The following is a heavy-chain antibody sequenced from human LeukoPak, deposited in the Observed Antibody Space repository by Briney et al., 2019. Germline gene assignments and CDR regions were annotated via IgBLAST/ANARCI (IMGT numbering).Heavy chain of an antibody. J-gene: IGHJ4*02. CDR2: ISSSSDYI. Sequence: PGGSLRLSCAASGFTLSTYTMNWVRQAPGNGLEWVSSISSSSDYIYYADSVKGRFTISRDNAKNSLYLQMNSLRAEDTGVYYCAREIPLAYWGQGTLVTVSS. D-gene: IGHD2-21*01. V-gene: IGHV3-21*01. CDR3: AREIPLAY. CDR1: GFTLSTYT.